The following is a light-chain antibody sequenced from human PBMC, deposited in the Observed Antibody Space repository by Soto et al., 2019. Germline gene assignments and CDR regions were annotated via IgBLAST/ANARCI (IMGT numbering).Light chain of an antibody. CDR3: QQYNTWPWT. V-gene: IGKV3-15*01. J-gene: IGKJ1*01. CDR2: GAS. CDR1: QSVSSN. Sequence: EIVMTQSPATLSVSPGERGTLSCRASQSVSSNLAWYQQKPGQAPRLLIYGASTRATGIPARFSGSRSGTEFTLTISSLQSEDFAVYYCQQYNTWPWTFGQGTKVEIQ.